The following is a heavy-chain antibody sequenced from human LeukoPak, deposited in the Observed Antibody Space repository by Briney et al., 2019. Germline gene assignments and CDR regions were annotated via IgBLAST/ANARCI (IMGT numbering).Heavy chain of an antibody. J-gene: IGHJ5*02. CDR2: IRDDGSSE. V-gene: IGHV3-30*02. CDR3: AKDGNQLWFGEFT. D-gene: IGHD3-10*01. CDR1: GLTFSISG. Sequence: GGSLRLSCAVSGLTFSISGIHWVRQAPGKGLEWVTFIRDDGSSEYYADSVKGRFTVSRDHSRNTVDLQMSSLTLEDTAVYFCAKDGNQLWFGEFTWGQGTLVTVSS.